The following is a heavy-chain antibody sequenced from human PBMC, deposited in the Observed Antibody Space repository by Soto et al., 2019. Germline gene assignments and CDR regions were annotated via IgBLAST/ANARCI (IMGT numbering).Heavy chain of an antibody. V-gene: IGHV1-3*01. Sequence: QVQLVQSGADVKKPGASVKVSCKASGYTFTNYAIHWVRQAPGQSLEWMGRINAGDGNTRYPQNSQGRVTITRDTSASTAYMELSSLRSEDTAVYCCARFSGDGSGNNFDNWGQGTLVTVSS. CDR1: GYTFTNYA. D-gene: IGHD3-10*01. CDR2: INAGDGNT. J-gene: IGHJ4*02. CDR3: ARFSGDGSGNNFDN.